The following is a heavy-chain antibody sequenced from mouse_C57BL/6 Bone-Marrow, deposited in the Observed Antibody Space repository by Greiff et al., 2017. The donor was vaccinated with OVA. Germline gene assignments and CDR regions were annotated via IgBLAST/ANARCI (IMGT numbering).Heavy chain of an antibody. CDR3: ASYYYGSSYGY. J-gene: IGHJ2*01. Sequence: QVQLQQPGAELVKPGASVKLSCKASGYTFTSYWMQWVKQRPGQGLEWIGEIDPSDSYTNYNQKFKGKATLTVDTSSSTAYMQLSSLTSEDSAVYYCASYYYGSSYGYWGQGTTLTVSS. V-gene: IGHV1-50*01. CDR1: GYTFTSYW. D-gene: IGHD1-1*01. CDR2: IDPSDSYT.